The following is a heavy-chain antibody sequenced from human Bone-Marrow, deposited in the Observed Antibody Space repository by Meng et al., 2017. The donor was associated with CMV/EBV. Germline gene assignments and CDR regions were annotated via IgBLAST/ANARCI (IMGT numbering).Heavy chain of an antibody. Sequence: SQTLSLTCAVYGGSFSGYYWSWIRQPPGKGLEWIGEINYSGSTNYNPSLKSRVTISVDTSKNQFSLKLSSVTAADTAVYYCARGRRYGYCSSTSCSPWYYYYYGMDVWGQGTTVTVSS. D-gene: IGHD2-2*01. CDR1: GGSFSGYY. CDR3: ARGRRYGYCSSTSCSPWYYYYYGMDV. J-gene: IGHJ6*02. CDR2: INYSGST. V-gene: IGHV4-34*01.